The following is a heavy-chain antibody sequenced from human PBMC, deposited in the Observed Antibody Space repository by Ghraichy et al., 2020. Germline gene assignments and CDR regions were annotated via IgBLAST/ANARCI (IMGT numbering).Heavy chain of an antibody. CDR1: GFTVSSNY. CDR2: IYSGGST. CDR3: ARAPIAARHVPPEDY. Sequence: GGSLRLSCAASGFTVSSNYMSWVRQAPGKGLEWVSVIYSGGSTYYADSVKGRFTISRDNSKNTLYLQMNSLRAEDTAVYYCARAPIAARHVPPEDYWGQGTLVTVSS. J-gene: IGHJ4*02. D-gene: IGHD6-6*01. V-gene: IGHV3-53*01.